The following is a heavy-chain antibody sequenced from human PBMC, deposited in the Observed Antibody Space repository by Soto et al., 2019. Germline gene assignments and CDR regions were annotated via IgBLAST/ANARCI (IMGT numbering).Heavy chain of an antibody. CDR2: MNPNSGNT. V-gene: IGHV1-8*01. J-gene: IGHJ6*02. D-gene: IGHD3-9*01. CDR3: ARGGYDILTGKGGRNYYYYYGMDV. CDR1: GYTFTSYD. Sequence: ASVKVSCKASGYTFTSYDINWVRQATGQGLEWMGWMNPNSGNTGYAQKFQGRVTMTRDTSISTAYMELSRLRSDDTAVYYCARGGYDILTGKGGRNYYYYYGMDVWGQGTTVTVSS.